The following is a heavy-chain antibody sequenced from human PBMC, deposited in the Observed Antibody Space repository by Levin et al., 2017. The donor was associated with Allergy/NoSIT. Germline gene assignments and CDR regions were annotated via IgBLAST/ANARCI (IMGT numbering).Heavy chain of an antibody. CDR2: IYYSGST. D-gene: IGHD6-13*01. CDR3: ARAYSSSWFDAFDI. J-gene: IGHJ3*02. CDR1: GGSISSYY. V-gene: IGHV4-59*01. Sequence: GSLRLSCTVSGGSISSYYWSWIRQPPGKGLEWIGYIYYSGSTNYNPSLKSRVTISVDTSKNQFSLKLSSVTAADTAVYYCARAYSSSWFDAFDIWGQGTMVTVSS.